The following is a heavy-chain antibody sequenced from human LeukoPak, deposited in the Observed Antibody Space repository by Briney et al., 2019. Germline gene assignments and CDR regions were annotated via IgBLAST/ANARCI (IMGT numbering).Heavy chain of an antibody. V-gene: IGHV4-39*07. Sequence: TTSETLSLTCTVSGGSISSSSYYWGWIRQPPGKGLEWIGSIYYSGSTYYNPSLKSRVTISVDTSKNQFSLKLSSVTAADTAVYYCARDTRYFDWLQDAFDIWGQGTMVTVSS. J-gene: IGHJ3*02. CDR3: ARDTRYFDWLQDAFDI. D-gene: IGHD3-9*01. CDR2: IYYSGST. CDR1: GGSISSSSYY.